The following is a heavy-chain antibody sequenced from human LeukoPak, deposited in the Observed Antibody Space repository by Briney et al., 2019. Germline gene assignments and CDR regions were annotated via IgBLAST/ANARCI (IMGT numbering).Heavy chain of an antibody. J-gene: IGHJ4*02. D-gene: IGHD5-12*01. V-gene: IGHV1-2*02. Sequence: ASVKVSCKASGYTFTGYYMHWVRQAPGQGLEWMGWINPNSGGTNYAQKFQGRVTMTRDTSISTAYMELSRLRSDDTAVYYCARGIVATSGLLRDWGQGTLVTVSS. CDR1: GYTFTGYY. CDR3: ARGIVATSGLLRD. CDR2: INPNSGGT.